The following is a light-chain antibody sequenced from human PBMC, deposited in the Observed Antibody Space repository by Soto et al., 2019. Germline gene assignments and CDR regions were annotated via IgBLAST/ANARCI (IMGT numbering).Light chain of an antibody. CDR2: EVS. V-gene: IGLV2-8*01. CDR3: SSYAGGNNLV. CDR1: SSDVGGYNY. J-gene: IGLJ3*02. Sequence: QSVLTQPPSASGSPGQSVTISCTGTSSDVGGYNYVSWYQQHPGKAPKLVISEVSKRPSGVPERFSGSKSGNTASLTVSGLQADDEADYYCSSYAGGNNLVFGGGTQLTVL.